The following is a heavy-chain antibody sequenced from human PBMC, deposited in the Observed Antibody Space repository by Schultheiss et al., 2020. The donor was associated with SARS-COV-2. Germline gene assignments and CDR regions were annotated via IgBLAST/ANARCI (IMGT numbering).Heavy chain of an antibody. CDR3: ARGVAGTAY. CDR1: GYTFSSHG. Sequence: ASVKVSCKASGYTFSSHGISWVRQVPGQGLEWMGWISAYNANTEYAQKFQGRVTMSTDTSTSTAYMELSSLRSEDTAVYYCARGVAGTAYWGQGTLVTVSS. CDR2: ISAYNANT. J-gene: IGHJ4*02. V-gene: IGHV1-18*01. D-gene: IGHD6-19*01.